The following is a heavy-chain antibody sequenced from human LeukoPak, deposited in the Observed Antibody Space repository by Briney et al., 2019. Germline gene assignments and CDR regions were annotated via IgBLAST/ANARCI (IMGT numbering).Heavy chain of an antibody. CDR3: ARDSRDYHTIGDWFDP. CDR2: ISAYNGNT. CDR1: GYTSTSYG. Sequence: ASVKVSCKASGYTSTSYGISWGRQAPGQGLEWMGWISAYNGNTNYAQKLQGRVTITTDTSTSTAYMELRSLRSDDTAVYYCARDSRDYHTIGDWFDPWGQGTLVTVSS. J-gene: IGHJ5*02. D-gene: IGHD3-9*01. V-gene: IGHV1-18*04.